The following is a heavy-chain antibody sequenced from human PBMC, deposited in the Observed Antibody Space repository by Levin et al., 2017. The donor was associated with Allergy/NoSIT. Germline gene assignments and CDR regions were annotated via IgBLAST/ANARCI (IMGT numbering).Heavy chain of an antibody. CDR2: IYYSGST. J-gene: IGHJ4*02. CDR3: ARGEVGAVAGTLWYYFDY. Sequence: PSETLSLTCTVSGGSISSYYWSWIRQPPGKGLEWIGYIYYSGSTNYNPSLKSRVTISVDTSKNQFSLKLSSVTAADTAVYYCARGEVGAVAGTLWYYFDYWGQGTLVTVSS. CDR1: GGSISSYY. V-gene: IGHV4-59*01. D-gene: IGHD6-19*01.